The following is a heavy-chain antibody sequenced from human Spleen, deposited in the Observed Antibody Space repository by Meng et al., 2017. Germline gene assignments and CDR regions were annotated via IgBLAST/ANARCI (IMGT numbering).Heavy chain of an antibody. J-gene: IGHJ4*02. CDR3: ASVVPTAKSYYFDY. D-gene: IGHD2-2*01. CDR2: INYSGST. CDR1: GGSISSGDYY. V-gene: IGHV4-30-4*01. Sequence: QVQLQQWGAGLLKPSETLSLTCTVSGGSISSGDYYWSWIRQPPGKGLEWIAYINYSGSTYYNPSLKSRVTISVDTSKNQFSLKLSSVTAADTAVYYCASVVPTAKSYYFDYWGQGTLVTVSS.